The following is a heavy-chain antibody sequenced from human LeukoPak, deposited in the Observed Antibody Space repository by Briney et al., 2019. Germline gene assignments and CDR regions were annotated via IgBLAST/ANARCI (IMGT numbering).Heavy chain of an antibody. V-gene: IGHV4-59*12. CDR3: ARGSDTSGYYTGFDY. D-gene: IGHD3-22*01. J-gene: IGHJ4*02. Sequence: PSETLSLTCTVSGGSISSYYWSWIRQPPGKGLEWIGYIYYSGSTNYNPSLKSRVTISVDTSKNQFSLKLSSVTAADTAVYYCARGSDTSGYYTGFDYWGQGTLVTVSS. CDR1: GGSISSYY. CDR2: IYYSGST.